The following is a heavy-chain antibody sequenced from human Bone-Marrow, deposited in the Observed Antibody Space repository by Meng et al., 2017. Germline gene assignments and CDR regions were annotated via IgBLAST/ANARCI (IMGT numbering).Heavy chain of an antibody. CDR2: ISFDGSNK. CDR3: ARDSTSWGWGYYMDV. J-gene: IGHJ6*03. D-gene: IGHD2-2*01. V-gene: IGHV3-30*04. CDR1: GFTFSSYS. Sequence: GESLKISCAASGFTFSSYSMYWVRQGPGKGLEWVAPISFDGSNKYYADSVKGRFTISRDNSKNTLYLQMNSLKAEDTAVHYCARDSTSWGWGYYMDVWGQGTTVTVSS.